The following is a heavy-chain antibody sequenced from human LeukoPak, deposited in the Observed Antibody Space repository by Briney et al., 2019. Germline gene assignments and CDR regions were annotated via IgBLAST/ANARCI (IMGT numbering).Heavy chain of an antibody. CDR2: INHSGST. Sequence: SETLSLTCAVYGGSFSGYYWSWIRQPPGKGLEWIGEINHSGSTNYNPSLKSRVTISVDTSKNQFSLKLSSVTAADTAVYYCARVGWESNWFDPWGQGTQVTVSS. CDR1: GGSFSGYY. V-gene: IGHV4-34*01. CDR3: ARVGWESNWFDP. D-gene: IGHD6-19*01. J-gene: IGHJ5*02.